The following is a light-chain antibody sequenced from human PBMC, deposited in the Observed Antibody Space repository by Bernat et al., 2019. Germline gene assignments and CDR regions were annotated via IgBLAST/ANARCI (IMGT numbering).Light chain of an antibody. CDR3: QQYNSYLYT. CDR2: AAS. J-gene: IGKJ2*01. CDR1: QSISSY. V-gene: IGKV1-39*01. Sequence: DIQMTQSPSSLSASVVDRVTITCRASQSISSYLNWYQQKPGKAPKLLIYAASSLQSGVPSRISGSGSGTDFTLTISSLQPDDFATYYCQQYNSYLYTFGQGTKLEIK.